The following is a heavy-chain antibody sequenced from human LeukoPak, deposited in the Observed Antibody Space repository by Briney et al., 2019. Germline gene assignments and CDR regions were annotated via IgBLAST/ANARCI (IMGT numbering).Heavy chain of an antibody. J-gene: IGHJ5*02. CDR1: GGSVSSGSYY. D-gene: IGHD4-23*01. CDR2: IYYSGST. Sequence: SETLSLTCTVSGGSVSSGSYYWSWIRQPPGKGLEWIGYIYYSGSTNYNPSLKSRVTISVDTSKNQFSLNLSSVTAADTAVYYCARGATVLTGWFDPWGQGTLVTVSS. CDR3: ARGATVLTGWFDP. V-gene: IGHV4-61*01.